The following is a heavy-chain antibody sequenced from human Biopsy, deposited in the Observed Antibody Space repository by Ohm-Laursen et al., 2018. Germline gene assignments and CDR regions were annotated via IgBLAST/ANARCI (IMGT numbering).Heavy chain of an antibody. CDR2: INAKTGDT. V-gene: IGHV1-2*02. Sequence: ASVKVSCKASACSFADHRIHWVRQAPGQGLEWMGWINAKTGDTNYAQKFQGRVTMTRDTSISTAYVDLSSLRSDDTAVYYCTRGGYYYDSLAYYYWFDPWGQGTLVTVSS. CDR3: TRGGYYYDSLAYYYWFDP. CDR1: ACSFADHR. J-gene: IGHJ5*02. D-gene: IGHD3-22*01.